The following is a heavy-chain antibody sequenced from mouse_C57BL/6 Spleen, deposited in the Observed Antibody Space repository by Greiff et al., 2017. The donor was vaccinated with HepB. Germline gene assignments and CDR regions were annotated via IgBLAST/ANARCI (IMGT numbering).Heavy chain of an antibody. V-gene: IGHV1-39*01. Sequence: VQLKESGPELVKPGASVKISCKASGYSFTDYNMNWVKQSNGKSLEWIGVINPNYGTTSYNQKFKGKATLTVDQSSSTAYMQRNSLTSEDSAVYYCARGLGRGGYFDYWGQGTTLTVSS. CDR1: GYSFTDYN. D-gene: IGHD4-1*01. CDR3: ARGLGRGGYFDY. CDR2: INPNYGTT. J-gene: IGHJ2*01.